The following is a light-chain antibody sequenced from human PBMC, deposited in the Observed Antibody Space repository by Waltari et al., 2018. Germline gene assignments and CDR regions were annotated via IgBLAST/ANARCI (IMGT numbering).Light chain of an antibody. CDR1: QSPLQSGGKNC. V-gene: IGKV2-29*02. CDR3: MQGRNLPWT. J-gene: IGKJ1*01. Sequence: EIVMTQTPLSLSVTPGQPASISCKSSQSPLQSGGKNCLYWYLQKPGQSPQLLMYEVSSRFSGVADRFSGSGSGTDFTLKISRVEAEDVGVYYCMQGRNLPWTFGQGTKVEI. CDR2: EVS.